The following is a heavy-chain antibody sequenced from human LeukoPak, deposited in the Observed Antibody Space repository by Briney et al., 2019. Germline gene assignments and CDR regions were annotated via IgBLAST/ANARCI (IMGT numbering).Heavy chain of an antibody. D-gene: IGHD3-3*01. CDR1: GYSISSYYY. CDR3: AREVGSGYPYYFDY. J-gene: IGHJ4*02. Sequence: PSETLSLTCAVSGYSISSYYYCDWIRQPPGKGLEWIGSIYHSGSTYYNPSLKSRVTISVDTSKNQFSLKLSSVTAADTAVYYCAREVGSGYPYYFDYWGQGTLVTVSS. CDR2: IYHSGST. V-gene: IGHV4-38-2*02.